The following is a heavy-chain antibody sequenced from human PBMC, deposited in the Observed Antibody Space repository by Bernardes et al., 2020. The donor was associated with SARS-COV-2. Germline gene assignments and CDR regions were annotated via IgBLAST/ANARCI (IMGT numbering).Heavy chain of an antibody. J-gene: IGHJ4*02. V-gene: IGHV3-7*01. Sequence: GGSLRLSCAASGFHFGSYWMTWVRQAPGKGLEWLANIKHDGSEKYLVESMKGRFTISRANANNSLHLQIKSLTVDDTAVYYCARSYICDYWGRGTLVTVSS. CDR1: GFHFGSYW. D-gene: IGHD3-9*01. CDR3: ARSYICDY. CDR2: IKHDGSEK.